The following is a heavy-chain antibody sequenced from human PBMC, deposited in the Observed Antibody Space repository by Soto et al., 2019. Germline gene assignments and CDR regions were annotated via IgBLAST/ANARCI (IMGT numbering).Heavy chain of an antibody. D-gene: IGHD2-21*01. J-gene: IGHJ6*02. Sequence: EVQLVGSGGGLVLPGGSPRLSCAASGFIFSSSWMTWVRQAPGKGLEWVANIKPDGSELYYADSVKGRFTISRDNARNSLYLQMSSLRAEDTAVYYCARESLLKSIPIYRYFYYAMDVWGQGTTVIVSS. CDR1: GFIFSSSW. CDR2: IKPDGSEL. V-gene: IGHV3-7*03. CDR3: ARESLLKSIPIYRYFYYAMDV.